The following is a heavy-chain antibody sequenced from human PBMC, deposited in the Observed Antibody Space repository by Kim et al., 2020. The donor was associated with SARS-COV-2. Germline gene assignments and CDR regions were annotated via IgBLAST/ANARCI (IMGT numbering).Heavy chain of an antibody. V-gene: IGHV4-59*01. D-gene: IGHD3-22*01. CDR2: IHYSGST. Sequence: SETLSLTCTVSDDFISNSYWSWIRQPPGKGLEWIGYIHYSGSTNYNPSLKSRVTISIDTSKNQFSLRLSSVTAADTAVYFCAKVNYSTSNYLGYWLDPWGQGTLVAVSS. CDR1: DDFISNSY. CDR3: AKVNYSTSNYLGYWLDP. J-gene: IGHJ5*02.